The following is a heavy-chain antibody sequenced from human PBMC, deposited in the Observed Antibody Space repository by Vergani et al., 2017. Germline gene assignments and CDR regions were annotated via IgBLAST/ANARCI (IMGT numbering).Heavy chain of an antibody. J-gene: IGHJ4*02. CDR1: GDSFNIGDYT. V-gene: IGHV4-30-4*08. Sequence: QVQLQESGPGLLKPSQTMSLTCTVSGDSFNIGDYTWNWIRQPPGKGLEWIGYVYHTGSTYYNPSLESRFSISIATSKNQFSLRLTSVTAADTAVYYCVGRGYSYGPQGYDYWCQGTLVTVSS. CDR2: VYHTGST. CDR3: VGRGYSYGPQGYDY. D-gene: IGHD5-18*01.